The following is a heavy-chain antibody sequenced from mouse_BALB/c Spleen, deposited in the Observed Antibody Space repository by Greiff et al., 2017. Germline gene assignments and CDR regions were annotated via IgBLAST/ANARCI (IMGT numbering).Heavy chain of an antibody. V-gene: IGHV2-9*02. CDR1: GFSLTSYG. J-gene: IGHJ4*01. D-gene: IGHD2-4*01. CDR3: ASYDYDGHYYAMDY. CDR2: IWAGGST. Sequence: QVQLQQSGPGLVAPSQSLSITCTVSGFSLTSYGVHWVRQPPGKGLEWLGVIWAGGSTNYNSALMSRLSISKDNSKSQVFLKMNSLQTDDTAMYYCASYDYDGHYYAMDYWGQGTSVTVSS.